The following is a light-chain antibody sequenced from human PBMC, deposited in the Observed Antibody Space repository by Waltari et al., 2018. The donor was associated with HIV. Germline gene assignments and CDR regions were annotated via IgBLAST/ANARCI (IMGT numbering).Light chain of an antibody. V-gene: IGLV2-8*01. Sequence: QSALTQPPSASGSLGQSVTISCTGSGSDIGAYDYVSWFQQHPHSAPKLLLYEVTRRPSTVSDRFSGSRSGYTAFLTVAGLQPDDEATYFCSSYGDSLRVLFGGETNVTVL. CDR3: SSYGDSLRVL. J-gene: IGLJ2*01. CDR2: EVT. CDR1: GSDIGAYDY.